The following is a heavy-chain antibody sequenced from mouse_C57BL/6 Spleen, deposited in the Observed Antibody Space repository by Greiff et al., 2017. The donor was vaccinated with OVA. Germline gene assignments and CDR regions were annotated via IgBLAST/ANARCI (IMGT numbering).Heavy chain of an antibody. CDR1: GFSLTSYG. CDR2: IWSGGST. V-gene: IGHV2-2*01. CDR3: ASHSRRYYAMDY. Sequence: QVQLKESGPGLVQPSQSLSITCTVSGFSLTSYGVHWVRQSPGKGLEWLGVIWSGGSTDYNAAFISRLSISKDNSKSQVFFKMNSLQADDTAIYYWASHSRRYYAMDYWGQGTSVTVSS. J-gene: IGHJ4*01. D-gene: IGHD2-12*01.